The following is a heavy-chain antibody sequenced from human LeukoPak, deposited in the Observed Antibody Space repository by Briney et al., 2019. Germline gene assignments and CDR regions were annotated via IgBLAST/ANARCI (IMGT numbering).Heavy chain of an antibody. J-gene: IGHJ3*02. V-gene: IGHV3-53*01. CDR2: IYSGGST. CDR3: ARSANHDAFDI. Sequence: GGSLRLSCAASGFTVSSNYMSWVRQAPGKGLEWVSVIYSGGSTYYADSVKGRFTISRDNSRNTLYLQMNSLRAEDTAVYYCARSANHDAFDIWGQGTMVTVSS. CDR1: GFTVSSNY.